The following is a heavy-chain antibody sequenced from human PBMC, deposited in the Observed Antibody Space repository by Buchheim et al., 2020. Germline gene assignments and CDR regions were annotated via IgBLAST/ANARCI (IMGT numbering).Heavy chain of an antibody. CDR2: IYYSGST. Sequence: QVQLQESGPGLVKPSETLSLTCTVSGGSISSYYWSWIRQPPGKGLEWIGYIYYSGSTNYNPSLKSRVTISVDTSKNQFSLKLSSVTAADTAVYYCARTYYYGSGSYPGLDYWGQGTL. CDR1: GGSISSYY. J-gene: IGHJ4*02. CDR3: ARTYYYGSGSYPGLDY. V-gene: IGHV4-59*12. D-gene: IGHD3-10*01.